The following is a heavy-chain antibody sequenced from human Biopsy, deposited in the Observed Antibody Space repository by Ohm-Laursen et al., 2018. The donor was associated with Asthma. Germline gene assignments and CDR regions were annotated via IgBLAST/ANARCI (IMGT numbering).Heavy chain of an antibody. V-gene: IGHV4-39*07. J-gene: IGHJ4*02. Sequence: GTLSLACIVSGDAMSTSGSYWGWIRQSPGKGLEWIGSIYYSGETFFNPSLKNPLFMSLDSSKNQFSLKMTSVTVADTAVYFCARNLPGYTYGPFEDWGQGTLVTVSS. CDR1: GDAMSTSGSY. D-gene: IGHD5-18*01. CDR3: ARNLPGYTYGPFED. CDR2: IYYSGET.